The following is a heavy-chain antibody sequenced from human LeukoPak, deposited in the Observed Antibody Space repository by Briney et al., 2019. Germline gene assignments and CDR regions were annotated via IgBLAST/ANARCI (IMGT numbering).Heavy chain of an antibody. CDR3: VREGRGRSGTNAYDI. V-gene: IGHV3-13*01. CDR2: IGTSGDT. J-gene: IGHJ3*02. CDR1: GFSFSRYE. Sequence: GGSLRLSCARSGFSFSRYEMHWVRHGTGKSLEWVFGIGTSGDTFYAGSVKGRFTISRENAKDSLYLQMNSLSAGDTAVYYCVREGRGRSGTNAYDIWGQGTVVSVST. D-gene: IGHD6-19*01.